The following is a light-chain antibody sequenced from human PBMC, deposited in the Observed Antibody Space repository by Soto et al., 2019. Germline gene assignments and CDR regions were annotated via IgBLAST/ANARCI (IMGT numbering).Light chain of an antibody. CDR3: QSYDSSLSVYV. V-gene: IGLV1-40*01. CDR1: SSNIGAGYD. CDR2: GNS. Sequence: QSVLTQPPSVSGAPGQRVTISCTGSSSNIGAGYDVHWYQQLPGTAPKLLIYGNSTRPSGVPDRFSGSKSGTSASLAITGLQAEDEVDYYCQSYDSSLSVYVFGTGTKLTVL. J-gene: IGLJ1*01.